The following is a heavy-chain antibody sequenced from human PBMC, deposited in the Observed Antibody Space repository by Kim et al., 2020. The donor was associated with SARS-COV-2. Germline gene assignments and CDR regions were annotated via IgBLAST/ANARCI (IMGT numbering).Heavy chain of an antibody. D-gene: IGHD3-22*01. CDR1: GGSISSYY. V-gene: IGHV4-59*13. Sequence: SETLSLTCTVSGGSISSYYWSWIRQPPGKGLEWIGYIYYSGSTNYNPSLKSRVTISVDTSKNQFSLKLSSVTAADTAVYYCASYYGLEGRLDYWGQGTLVTVSS. CDR2: IYYSGST. J-gene: IGHJ4*02. CDR3: ASYYGLEGRLDY.